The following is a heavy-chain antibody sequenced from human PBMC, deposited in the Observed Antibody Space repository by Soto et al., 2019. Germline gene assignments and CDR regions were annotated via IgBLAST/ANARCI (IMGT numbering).Heavy chain of an antibody. D-gene: IGHD3-22*01. CDR1: GGSVSSVSYY. Sequence: SETLSLTCTVSGGSVSSVSYYWSWIRQPPGKGLEWIGYIYYSGSTNYNPSLKSRVTISVDTSKNQFSLKLSSVTAADTAVYYCARVFPDYYDSSGYWVNAFDIWGQGTMVTVSS. CDR3: ARVFPDYYDSSGYWVNAFDI. V-gene: IGHV4-61*01. J-gene: IGHJ3*02. CDR2: IYYSGST.